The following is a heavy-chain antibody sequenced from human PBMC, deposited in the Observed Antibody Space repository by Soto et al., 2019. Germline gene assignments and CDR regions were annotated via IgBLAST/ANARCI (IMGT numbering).Heavy chain of an antibody. CDR2: IYYSGST. D-gene: IGHD3-10*01. CDR1: GGSISSYY. V-gene: IGHV4-59*01. CDR3: GRDRNYGSGSYYGGYGMDV. J-gene: IGHJ6*02. Sequence: SETLSLTCTVSGGSISSYYWSWIRQPPGKGLEWIGYIYYSGSTNYNPSLKSRVTISADTSKNQFSLKLSSVTAADTAVYYCGRDRNYGSGSYYGGYGMDVWGQGTTVTVSS.